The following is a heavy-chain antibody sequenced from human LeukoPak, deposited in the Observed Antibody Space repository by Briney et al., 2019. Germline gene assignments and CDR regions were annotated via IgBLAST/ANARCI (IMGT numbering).Heavy chain of an antibody. CDR1: GGSISSGGYS. CDR3: ARDEGIAAAGHFDY. CDR2: IYHSGST. Sequence: SETLSLTCAVSGGSISSGGYSWSWIRQPPGKGLEWIGYIYHSGSTYYNPSLKSRVTISVDTSKNQFSLKLSSVTAADTAVYYCARDEGIAAAGHFDYWGQGTLVTVSS. D-gene: IGHD6-13*01. J-gene: IGHJ4*02. V-gene: IGHV4-30-2*01.